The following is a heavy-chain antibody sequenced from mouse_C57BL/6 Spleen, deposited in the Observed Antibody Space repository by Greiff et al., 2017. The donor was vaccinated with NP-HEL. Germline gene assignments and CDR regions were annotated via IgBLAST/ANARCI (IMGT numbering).Heavy chain of an antibody. CDR3: ARDYYGSSGSFFAY. V-gene: IGHV1-64*01. CDR1: GYTFTSYW. J-gene: IGHJ3*01. Sequence: QVQLKQPGAELVKPGASVKLSCKASGYTFTSYWMHWVKQRPGQGLEWIGMIHPNSGSTNYNEKFKSKATLTVDKSSSTAYMQLSSLTSEDSAVYYCARDYYGSSGSFFAYWGQGTLVTVSA. D-gene: IGHD1-1*01. CDR2: IHPNSGST.